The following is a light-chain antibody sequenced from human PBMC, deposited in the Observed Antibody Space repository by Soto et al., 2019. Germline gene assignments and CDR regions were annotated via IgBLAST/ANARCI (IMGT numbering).Light chain of an antibody. V-gene: IGKV3-15*01. CDR3: QHYNNGPLRRT. CDR2: GAS. Sequence: EIVMTQSPATLSVSPGERATLSCRASQSVSSNLAWYQQKPGQAPRLLIYGASTRATGIPARFSGSGSGTECTLTISSLQSEDFAVYYCQHYNNGPLRRTFGQGTKVEIK. J-gene: IGKJ1*01. CDR1: QSVSSN.